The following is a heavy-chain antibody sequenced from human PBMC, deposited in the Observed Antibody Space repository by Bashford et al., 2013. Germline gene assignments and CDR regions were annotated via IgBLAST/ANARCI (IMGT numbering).Heavy chain of an antibody. Sequence: ASVKVSCKVSGYTFSIYGISWMRQAPGQGLEWMGWISPYNGNRHYAQNLQGRVTITADEESTVYLELSSLTSEDTAVYYCARGAVVFRVLDAGWLDPWGQGTLVTVSS. CDR3: ARGAVVFRVLDAGWLDP. CDR2: ISPYNGNR. CDR1: GYTFSIYG. J-gene: IGHJ5*02. V-gene: IGHV1-18*01. D-gene: IGHD2-15*01.